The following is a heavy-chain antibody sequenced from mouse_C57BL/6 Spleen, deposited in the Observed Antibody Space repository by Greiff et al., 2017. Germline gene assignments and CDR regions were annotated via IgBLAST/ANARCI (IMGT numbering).Heavy chain of an antibody. J-gene: IGHJ1*03. CDR1: GFTFTDYY. D-gene: IGHD2-1*01. V-gene: IGHV7-3*01. CDR3: ASWGVYGNYEWYFDV. CDR2: IRNKANGYTT. Sequence: EVKLMESGGGLVQPGGSLSLSCAASGFTFTDYYMSWVRQPPGKALEWLGFIRNKANGYTTEYSASVKGRFTISRDNSQSILYLQMNALRAEDSATYYCASWGVYGNYEWYFDVWGTGTTVTVSS.